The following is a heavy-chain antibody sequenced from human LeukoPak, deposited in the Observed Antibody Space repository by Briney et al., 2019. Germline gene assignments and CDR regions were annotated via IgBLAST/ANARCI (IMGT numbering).Heavy chain of an antibody. D-gene: IGHD3-22*01. Sequence: GGSLRLSCAASGFTFSSYWMSWVRQAPGKGLEWVANIKQDGSEKYYVDSVKGRFTISRDNAKNSLYLQMNSLRAEDTTVYYCARDLLVGGSGYHYWGQGTLVTVSS. V-gene: IGHV3-7*01. J-gene: IGHJ4*02. CDR2: IKQDGSEK. CDR1: GFTFSSYW. CDR3: ARDLLVGGSGYHY.